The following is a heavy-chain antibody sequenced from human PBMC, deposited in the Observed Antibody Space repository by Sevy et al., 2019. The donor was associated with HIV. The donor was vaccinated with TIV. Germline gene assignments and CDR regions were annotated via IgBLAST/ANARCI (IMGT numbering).Heavy chain of an antibody. CDR3: ARGSRPITMIVVVITGYFDY. D-gene: IGHD3-22*01. Sequence: ASVKVSCKASGYTFTSYDINWVRQATGQGLEWMGWMNPNSGNTGYAQKFQGRVTMTRNTSISTAHMELSSLRSEDTAVYYCARGSRPITMIVVVITGYFDYWGQGTLVTVSS. V-gene: IGHV1-8*01. CDR2: MNPNSGNT. CDR1: GYTFTSYD. J-gene: IGHJ4*02.